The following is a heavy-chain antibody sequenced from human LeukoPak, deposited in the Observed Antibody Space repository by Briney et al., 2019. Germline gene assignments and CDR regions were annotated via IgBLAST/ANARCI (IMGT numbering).Heavy chain of an antibody. Sequence: GGSLRLSCAASGFTFSSYWMHWVRQAPGKGLVWVSRINNDGSNTTYADSVKGRFTISRDNAKKTLYLQMNSLRAEDTAVYYCAVISRYLGGMDVWGQGTTVTVSS. J-gene: IGHJ6*02. CDR1: GFTFSSYW. V-gene: IGHV3-74*01. CDR3: AVISRYLGGMDV. CDR2: INNDGSNT. D-gene: IGHD3-9*01.